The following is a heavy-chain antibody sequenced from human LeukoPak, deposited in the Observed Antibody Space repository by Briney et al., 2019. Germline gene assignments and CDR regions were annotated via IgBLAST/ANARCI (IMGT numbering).Heavy chain of an antibody. J-gene: IGHJ4*02. CDR3: ARDRSRAPHCTSTSCPPFPQYYFEY. D-gene: IGHD2-2*01. V-gene: IGHV4-4*07. CDR2: IHTSGST. CDR1: GGSISSYY. Sequence: PSETLSLTCTVPGGSISSYYWTWIRQPAGKGLEWIGRIHTSGSTNHNPSLKSRVTMSVETSKNQFSLKLASVTAADTAVYYCARDRSRAPHCTSTSCPPFPQYYFEYWGQGTLVTVSS.